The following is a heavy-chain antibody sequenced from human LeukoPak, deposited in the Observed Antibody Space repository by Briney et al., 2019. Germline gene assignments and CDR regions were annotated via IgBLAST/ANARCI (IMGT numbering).Heavy chain of an antibody. V-gene: IGHV4-59*08. J-gene: IGHJ4*02. CDR1: GGSISSYY. D-gene: IGHD4-17*01. CDR2: IYYSGST. Sequence: SETLSLTCTVSGGSISSYYWSWIRQPPGKGLEWIGYIYYSGSTNYNPSLKSRVTISVDTSKNQFSLKLSSVTAADTAVYYCARHLGGYGDFLYYFDYWGQGTLVTVSS. CDR3: ARHLGGYGDFLYYFDY.